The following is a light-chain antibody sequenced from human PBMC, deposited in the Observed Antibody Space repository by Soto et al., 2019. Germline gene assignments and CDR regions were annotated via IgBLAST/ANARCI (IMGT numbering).Light chain of an antibody. CDR2: AAS. CDR3: QQHASSPFT. J-gene: IGKJ3*01. Sequence: EIVLTQSPGTLSLSPGERATLSCRASQTVRTNYVAWYQQRPGQAPRLLIYAASNRAAGIPDRFSGSASGPDFTLTISRLEPEDFAVYYCQQHASSPFTFCPGTKVYIK. V-gene: IGKV3-20*01. CDR1: QTVRTNY.